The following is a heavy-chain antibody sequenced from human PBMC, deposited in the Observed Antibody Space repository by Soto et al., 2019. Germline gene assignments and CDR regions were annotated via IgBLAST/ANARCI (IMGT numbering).Heavy chain of an antibody. CDR2: IIPIFGTA. J-gene: IGHJ6*02. Sequence: VQLLESGAEVKKPGSSVKVSCKASGGTFSSYAISWVRQAPGQGLEWMGGIIPIFGTANYAQKFQGRVTITADKSTSTAYMELSSLRSEDTAVYYCARVPPTADFWSDARFYYYYYGMDVWGQGTTVTVSS. V-gene: IGHV1-69*06. D-gene: IGHD3-3*01. CDR1: GGTFSSYA. CDR3: ARVPPTADFWSDARFYYYYYGMDV.